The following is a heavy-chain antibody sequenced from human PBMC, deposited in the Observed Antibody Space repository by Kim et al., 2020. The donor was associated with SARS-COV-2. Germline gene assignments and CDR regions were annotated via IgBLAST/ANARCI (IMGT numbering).Heavy chain of an antibody. CDR3: ARTIGAAEAF. V-gene: IGHV3-7*03. J-gene: IGHJ4*02. D-gene: IGHD6-13*01. CDR2: SQG. Sequence: SQGFYVDSVKGRFTISRDNAGNSLYLRMNSLRAEDTAVYYCARTIGAAEAFWGQGTLVTVSS.